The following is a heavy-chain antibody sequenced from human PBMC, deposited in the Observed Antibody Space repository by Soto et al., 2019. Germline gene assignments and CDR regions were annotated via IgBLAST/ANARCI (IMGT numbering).Heavy chain of an antibody. CDR2: IYYSGST. Sequence: LYLTRTSSGERVCISVYSVTLKKKHPGKGLEWIGYIYYSGSTYYNPSLKSRVTISVDTSKNQFSLKLSSVTAADTAVYYCARAPVWSGYYRFDYFDYWGQGTLVTVSS. J-gene: IGHJ4*02. D-gene: IGHD3-3*01. CDR3: ARAPVWSGYYRFDYFDY. CDR1: GERVCISVYS. V-gene: IGHV4-31*02.